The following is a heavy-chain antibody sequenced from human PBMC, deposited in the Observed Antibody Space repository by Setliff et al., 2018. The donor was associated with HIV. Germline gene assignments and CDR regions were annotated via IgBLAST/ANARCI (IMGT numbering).Heavy chain of an antibody. Sequence: ASVKVSCKASGGTFSGYVISWVRQAPGQGLEWMGGIIPILGIANYAQKFQGRVTITADKSTSTAYMELSSLRSEDTAVYYCARSRAINYYDKMFDPWGQGTLVTVSS. V-gene: IGHV1-69*10. D-gene: IGHD3-22*01. CDR3: ARSRAINYYDKMFDP. CDR1: GGTFSGYV. J-gene: IGHJ5*02. CDR2: IIPILGIA.